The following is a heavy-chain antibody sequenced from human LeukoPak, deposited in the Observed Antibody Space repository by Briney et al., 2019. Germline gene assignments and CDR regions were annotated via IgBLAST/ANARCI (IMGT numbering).Heavy chain of an antibody. V-gene: IGHV3-49*04. J-gene: IGHJ2*01. CDR1: GFTFGDYA. CDR2: IRSKAYGGTT. Sequence: GGSLRLSCTASGFTFGDYAMSWVRQAPGKGLEWVVFIRSKAYGGTTEYAASVKGRFTISRDDSKSIAYLQMNSLKTEDTAVYYCTRELVRGVIPDWYFDLWGRGTLVTVSS. D-gene: IGHD3-10*01. CDR3: TRELVRGVIPDWYFDL.